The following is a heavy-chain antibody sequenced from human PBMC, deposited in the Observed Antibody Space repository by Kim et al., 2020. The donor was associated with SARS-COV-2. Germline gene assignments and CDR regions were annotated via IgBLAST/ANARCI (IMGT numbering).Heavy chain of an antibody. CDR2: ISGGAGLT. CDR3: AHIWNRAY. Sequence: GGSLRLSCIASGFPFDSWSMAWVRRAPGKGLEWVSGISGGAGLTDYADSVKGRFTISRDNPKNTLFLQMNSLRVEDTAVYYCAHIWNRAYWGQGTLVTVSS. CDR1: GFPFDSWS. D-gene: IGHD1-1*01. V-gene: IGHV3-23*01. J-gene: IGHJ4*02.